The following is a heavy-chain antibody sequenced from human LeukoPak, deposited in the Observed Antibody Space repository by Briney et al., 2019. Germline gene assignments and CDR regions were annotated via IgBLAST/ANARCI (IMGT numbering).Heavy chain of an antibody. CDR3: ARDGVKVPDAFDI. V-gene: IGHV3-21*01. CDR1: GFTFSSYS. D-gene: IGHD3-3*01. Sequence: GGSLRLSCAASGFTFSSYSMNWVRQAPGKGLEWVSSISSSSSYIYYADSVKGRFTISRDNAKNSLYLQMNSLRAEDTAVYYCARDGVKVPDAFDIWGQGTMVTVSS. CDR2: ISSSSSYI. J-gene: IGHJ3*02.